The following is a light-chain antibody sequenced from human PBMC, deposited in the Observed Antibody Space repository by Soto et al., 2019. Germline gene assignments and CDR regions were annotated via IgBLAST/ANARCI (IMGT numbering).Light chain of an antibody. Sequence: EIVLTQSPGTLSLSPGERATLSCRASHTISSSYLAWYQQKPGQAPRLLIYGAFTRATGIPARFSGTGSGTLFTLIISSLQSEDSAVYYCQQYNDWPELTFGGGTKVDIK. CDR2: GAF. V-gene: IGKV3-15*01. CDR1: HTISSSY. J-gene: IGKJ4*01. CDR3: QQYNDWPELT.